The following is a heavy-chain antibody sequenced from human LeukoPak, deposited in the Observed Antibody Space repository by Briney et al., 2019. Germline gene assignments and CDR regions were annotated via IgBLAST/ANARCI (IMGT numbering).Heavy chain of an antibody. J-gene: IGHJ6*02. V-gene: IGHV3-7*03. CDR3: ARGGGLDV. D-gene: IGHD3-16*01. Sequence: GGSLRLSRAASGFTVSSNYMNWARQAPGKGLEWVASINHNGNVNYYVDSVKGRFTISRDNAKNSLYLQMSNLRAEDTAVYFCARGGGLDVWGQGATVTVSS. CDR1: GFTVSSNY. CDR2: INHNGNVN.